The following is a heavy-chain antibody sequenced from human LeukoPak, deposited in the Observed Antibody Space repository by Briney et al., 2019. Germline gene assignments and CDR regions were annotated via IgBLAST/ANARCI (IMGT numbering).Heavy chain of an antibody. V-gene: IGHV5-51*01. D-gene: IGHD3-22*01. CDR3: AREIDYDSSGYSAFDI. J-gene: IGHJ3*02. CDR1: GYSFTSYW. Sequence: GESLKISCKGSGYSFTSYWIGWVRQMPGKGLEWMGIIYPGDSDTRYGPSFQGQVTISADKSISTAYLQWSSLKASDTAMYYCAREIDYDSSGYSAFDIWGQGTMVTVSS. CDR2: IYPGDSDT.